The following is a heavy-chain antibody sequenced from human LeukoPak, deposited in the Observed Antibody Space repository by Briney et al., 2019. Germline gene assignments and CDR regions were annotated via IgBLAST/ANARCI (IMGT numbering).Heavy chain of an antibody. CDR2: ISAYNGNT. CDR3: ARVAMVRDYSFGY. Sequence: APVKVSCKASGYTFTSYGISWVRQAPGQGLEWLGWISAYNGNTNHAQKLQGRVAMTTDTSPSTAYMELRSLRSDDTAVYYCARVAMVRDYSFGYWGQGTLVTVSS. D-gene: IGHD3-10*01. J-gene: IGHJ4*02. CDR1: GYTFTSYG. V-gene: IGHV1-18*01.